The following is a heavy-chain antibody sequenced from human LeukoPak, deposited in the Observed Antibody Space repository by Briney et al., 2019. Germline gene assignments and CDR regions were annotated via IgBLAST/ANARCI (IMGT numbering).Heavy chain of an antibody. D-gene: IGHD3-10*01. CDR2: IYYSGST. V-gene: IGHV4-39*07. Sequence: PSETLSLTCTVSGGSLSSSSYYWGWIRQPPGKGLEWIGSIYYSGSTYYNPSLKSRVTISVDTSKNQFSLKLSSVTAADTAVYYCARTLLWFGELYGGWFDPWGQGTLVTVSS. J-gene: IGHJ5*02. CDR3: ARTLLWFGELYGGWFDP. CDR1: GGSLSSSSYY.